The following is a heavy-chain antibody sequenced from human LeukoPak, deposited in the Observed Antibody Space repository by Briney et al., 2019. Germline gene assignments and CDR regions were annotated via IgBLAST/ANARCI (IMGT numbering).Heavy chain of an antibody. J-gene: IGHJ6*04. V-gene: IGHV3-30*03. D-gene: IGHD2-2*01. Sequence: GGSMRLSCAASGFTFGSYGMHWVRPAPGKGREWVGVILYDGSNKYYAGSVKGRLTLSRDNCKNTLYLQANRQRTRDTAVYYCARDLVAVPAAMVDGCAGYYYYGMDVWGKGTSVTVPS. CDR2: ILYDGSNK. CDR1: GFTFGSYG. CDR3: ARDLVAVPAAMVDGCAGYYYYGMDV.